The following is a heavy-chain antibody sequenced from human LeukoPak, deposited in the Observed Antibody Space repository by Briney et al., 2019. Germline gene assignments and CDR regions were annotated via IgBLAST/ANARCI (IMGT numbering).Heavy chain of an antibody. V-gene: IGHV1-2*02. CDR3: ARSKQQLGFDY. CDR2: IKPNSGGT. CDR1: GYTFTGYY. J-gene: IGHJ4*02. Sequence: ASVKVSCKASGYTFTGYYMHWVRQAPGPGMGLMGWIKPNSGGTKYAQKFQGRVTMTRDTSISTAYMELSRLRSDDTAVYYCARSKQQLGFDYWGQGTLVTVSS. D-gene: IGHD6-13*01.